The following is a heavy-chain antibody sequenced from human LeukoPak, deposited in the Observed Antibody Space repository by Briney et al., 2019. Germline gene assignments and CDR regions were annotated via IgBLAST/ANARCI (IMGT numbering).Heavy chain of an antibody. V-gene: IGHV4-34*01. Sequence: KSSETLSLTCAVYGGSFSGYYWSWIRQPPGKGLEWIGEINHSGSTNYNPSLKSRVTISVDTSKNQFSLKLSSVTAADTAVYYCARGRGPPAYEFWSGKLGVWFDPWGQGTLVTVSS. CDR3: ARGRGPPAYEFWSGKLGVWFDP. CDR2: INHSGST. D-gene: IGHD3-3*01. CDR1: GGSFSGYY. J-gene: IGHJ5*02.